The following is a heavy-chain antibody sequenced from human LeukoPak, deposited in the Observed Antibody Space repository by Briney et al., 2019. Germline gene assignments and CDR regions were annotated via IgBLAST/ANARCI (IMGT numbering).Heavy chain of an antibody. CDR2: ISGSGGST. CDR3: AKDNSVLLWFGELPSLGRHINWFDP. CDR1: GFTFSSYG. J-gene: IGHJ5*02. V-gene: IGHV3-23*01. D-gene: IGHD3-10*01. Sequence: GGSLRLSCAASGFTFSSYGMSWVRQAPGKGLEWVSAISGSGGSTYYADSVRGRFTISRDNSKNTLYLQMNSLRAEDTAVYYCAKDNSVLLWFGELPSLGRHINWFDPWGQGTLVTVSS.